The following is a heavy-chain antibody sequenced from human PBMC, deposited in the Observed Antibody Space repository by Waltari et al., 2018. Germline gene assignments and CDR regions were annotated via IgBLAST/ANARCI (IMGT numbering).Heavy chain of an antibody. CDR3: ARDLSVSSGYTVGFDY. J-gene: IGHJ4*02. Sequence: QVQLQESGPGLVKPSETLSLTCTVSGGSISSYYWSWIRQPAGKGLEWIGRIYTSGITTYNPSLKSRVTMSVDTAKNQFALKLSAVTAADTAVYYCARDLSVSSGYTVGFDYWGQGTLVTVSS. V-gene: IGHV4-4*07. CDR1: GGSISSYY. CDR2: IYTSGIT. D-gene: IGHD6-13*01.